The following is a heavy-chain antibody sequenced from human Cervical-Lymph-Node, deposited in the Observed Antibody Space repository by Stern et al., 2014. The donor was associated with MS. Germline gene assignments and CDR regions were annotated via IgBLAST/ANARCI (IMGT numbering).Heavy chain of an antibody. CDR2: LSHNSANT. CDR1: GYTLNTFD. CDR3: ARGGYTSGWPTFDI. D-gene: IGHD6-19*01. V-gene: IGHV1-8*01. Sequence: DPLVESGAEVKKPGASVKVSCKASGYTLNTFDVSWVRQATGQGLEWMGWLSHNSANTGYAQKFQGRVTMTRNTSINTAYMELDSLTSDDTAVYYCARGGYTSGWPTFDIWGQGTMVTVSS. J-gene: IGHJ3*02.